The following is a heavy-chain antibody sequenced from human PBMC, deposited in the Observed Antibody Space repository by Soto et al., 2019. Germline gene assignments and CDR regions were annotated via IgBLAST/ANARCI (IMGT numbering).Heavy chain of an antibody. D-gene: IGHD4-17*01. CDR3: TTDKTVTTGTYCYGMDV. CDR1: GFTFNNAW. V-gene: IGHV3-15*07. J-gene: IGHJ6*02. Sequence: EVQLVESGGGLVKPGGSLRLSCAASGFTFNNAWMNWVRQASGKGLEWVGRIKSKTDGGTTDYAAPVKGRFTISRDDSETTLYLQMNSLKTEDTGVYYGTTDKTVTTGTYCYGMDVWGQGATVTVSS. CDR2: IKSKTDGGTT.